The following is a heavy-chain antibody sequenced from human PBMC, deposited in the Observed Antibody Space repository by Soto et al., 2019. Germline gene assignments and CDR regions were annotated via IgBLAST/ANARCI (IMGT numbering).Heavy chain of an antibody. CDR1: GGTFSSYT. CDR3: EAGAKKDDAFDI. Sequence: QVQLVQSGAEVKKPGSSVKVPCKASGGTFSSYTISWVRQAPGQGLEWMGRIIPILGIANYAQKFQGRVTITADKSTSTAYMELSSLRSEDTAVYYCEAGAKKDDAFDIWGQGTMVTVSS. CDR2: IIPILGIA. D-gene: IGHD1-26*01. J-gene: IGHJ3*02. V-gene: IGHV1-69*02.